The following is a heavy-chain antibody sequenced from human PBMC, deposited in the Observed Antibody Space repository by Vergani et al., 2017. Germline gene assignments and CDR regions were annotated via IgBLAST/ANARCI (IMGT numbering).Heavy chain of an antibody. J-gene: IGHJ6*03. Sequence: QVQLQESGPGLVKPSQTLSLTCTVSGGSISSGGYYWSWIRQHPGKGLEWIGYIYYSGSTYYNPSLKSRVTISVDTSKNQFSLKLSSVTAADTAVYYCARGHYDFWSGYSDYYHYMDVWGKGTTVTVSS. CDR1: GGSISSGGYY. CDR3: ARGHYDFWSGYSDYYHYMDV. V-gene: IGHV4-31*03. CDR2: IYYSGST. D-gene: IGHD3-3*01.